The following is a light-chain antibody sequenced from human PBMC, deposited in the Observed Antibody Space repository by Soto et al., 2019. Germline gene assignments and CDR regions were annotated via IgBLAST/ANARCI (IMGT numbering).Light chain of an antibody. CDR3: SSYGSTSTRYV. V-gene: IGLV2-14*01. CDR1: SSDVGGYNY. CDR2: EVS. J-gene: IGLJ1*01. Sequence: QSALTQPASVSGSPVQSITISGTGTSSDVGGYNYVSWYQQHPGKAPKLMIYEVSNRPSGVSNRFSSSQSANTASLTISALQAEEESDYFCSSYGSTSTRYVFGTGTKLTV.